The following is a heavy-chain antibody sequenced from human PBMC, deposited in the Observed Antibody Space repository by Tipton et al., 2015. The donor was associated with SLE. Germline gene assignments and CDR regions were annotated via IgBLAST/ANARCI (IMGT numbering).Heavy chain of an antibody. CDR3: ARGRSIFGVVIEDY. CDR2: INHSGST. V-gene: IGHV4-34*01. CDR1: GGSFSGYY. J-gene: IGHJ4*02. Sequence: TLSLTCAVYGGSFSGYYWSWIRQPPGKGLEWIGEINHSGSTNYNPSLKSRVTISVDTSKNQFSLKLSSVTAADTAVYYCARGRSIFGVVIEDYWGQGTLVTVPS. D-gene: IGHD3-3*01.